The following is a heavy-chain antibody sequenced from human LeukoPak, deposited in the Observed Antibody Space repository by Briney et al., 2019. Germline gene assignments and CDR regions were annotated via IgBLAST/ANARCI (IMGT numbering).Heavy chain of an antibody. D-gene: IGHD1-20*01. CDR1: GGSTSTGDYY. CDR2: IYTTGST. V-gene: IGHV4-61*02. Sequence: KASETLSLTCIVSGGSTSTGDYYCSWIRQPAGKGLEWIGRIYTTGSTNYNPSLKSRVTISVDTSKNQFSLKLSSVTAADTAVYYCARVGYNWNDVGDWGQGTLVTVSS. CDR3: ARVGYNWNDVGD. J-gene: IGHJ4*02.